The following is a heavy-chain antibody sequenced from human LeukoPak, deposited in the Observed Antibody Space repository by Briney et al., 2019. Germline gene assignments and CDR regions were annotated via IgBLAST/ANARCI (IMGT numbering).Heavy chain of an antibody. J-gene: IGHJ4*02. CDR3: AKDQPKKNYFDY. CDR1: GFTFSSYG. CDR2: IRYDGSNK. Sequence: PGGSLRLSCAASGFTFSSYGMHWVRQAPGKGLEWVAFIRYDGSNKYYADSVKGRFTISRDNSKNTLYLQMNSLRAEDTAVYYCAKDQPKKNYFDYWGQGTLVTVSS. V-gene: IGHV3-30*02.